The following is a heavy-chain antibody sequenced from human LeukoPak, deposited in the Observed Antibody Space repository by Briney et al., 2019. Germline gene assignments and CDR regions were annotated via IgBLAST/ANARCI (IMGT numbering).Heavy chain of an antibody. CDR2: ISSSSSYI. D-gene: IGHD5/OR15-5a*01. J-gene: IGHJ4*02. CDR3: AKVVYRDYYFDY. CDR1: GFTFSSYS. Sequence: GGSLRLSCAASGFTFSSYSMNWVRQAPGKGLEWVSSISSSSSYIYYADSVKGRFTISRDNSKNTLYLQMNSLRAEDTAVYYCAKVVYRDYYFDYWGQGTLVTVSS. V-gene: IGHV3-21*04.